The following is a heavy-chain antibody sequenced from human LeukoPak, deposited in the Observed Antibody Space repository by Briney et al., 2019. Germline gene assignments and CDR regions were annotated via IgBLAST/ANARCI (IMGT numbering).Heavy chain of an antibody. D-gene: IGHD3-3*01. CDR3: ASQIFGVVNRDYYYGMDV. V-gene: IGHV1-69*01. CDR2: IIPIFGTA. J-gene: IGHJ6*02. Sequence: GGSLRLSCAASGFTFSSYAISWVRQAPGQGLEWMGGIIPIFGTANYAQKFQGRVTITADESTSTAYMELSSLRSEDTAVYYCASQIFGVVNRDYYYGMDVWGQGTTVTVSS. CDR1: GFTFSSYA.